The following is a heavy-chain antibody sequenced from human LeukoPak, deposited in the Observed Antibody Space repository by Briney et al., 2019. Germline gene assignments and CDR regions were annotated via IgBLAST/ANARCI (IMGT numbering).Heavy chain of an antibody. Sequence: ASVKVSCKASGYTFTSYYMHWVRQAPGQGLEWMGIINPSGGSTSYAQKFQGRVTMTRDTSTSTVYMELSSLRPEDTAVYYCARSENSGLLEWLPIDPWGQGTLVTVSS. CDR2: INPSGGST. V-gene: IGHV1-46*01. CDR1: GYTFTSYY. CDR3: ARSENSGLLEWLPIDP. J-gene: IGHJ5*02. D-gene: IGHD3-3*01.